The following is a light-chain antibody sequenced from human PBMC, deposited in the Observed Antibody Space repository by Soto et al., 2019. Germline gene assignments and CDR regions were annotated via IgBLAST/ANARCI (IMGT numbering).Light chain of an antibody. V-gene: IGLV1-51*01. CDR3: GTWDSSLSAGPV. Sequence: VRTKPASGSGAEVEELTISCSGSSSNIGNNYVSWYQQLPGTAPKLLIYDNNKRPSGIPDRFSGSKSGTSATLGITGLQTGDEADYYCGTWDSSLSAGPVFGGGTQLTVL. CDR1: SSNIGNNY. J-gene: IGLJ2*01. CDR2: DNN.